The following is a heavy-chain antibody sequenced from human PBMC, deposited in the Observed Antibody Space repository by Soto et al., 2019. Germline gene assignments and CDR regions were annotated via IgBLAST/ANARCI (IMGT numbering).Heavy chain of an antibody. V-gene: IGHV1-18*04. Sequence: ASVKVSCKAAGYTFTSYGISWGRQAPGQGLEWMGWISAYNGNTNYAQKLQGRVTMTTDTSTSTAYMELRSLRSDDTAVYYCARDDGRSGYYYYYYGMDVWGQGTTVTVSS. D-gene: IGHD3-3*01. J-gene: IGHJ6*02. CDR3: ARDDGRSGYYYYYYGMDV. CDR1: GYTFTSYG. CDR2: ISAYNGNT.